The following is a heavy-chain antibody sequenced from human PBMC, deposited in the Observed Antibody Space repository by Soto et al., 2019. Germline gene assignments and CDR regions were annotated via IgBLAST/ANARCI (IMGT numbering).Heavy chain of an antibody. J-gene: IGHJ4*02. CDR1: GGTFSSYT. D-gene: IGHD5-12*01. CDR2: IIPILGIA. V-gene: IGHV1-69*04. Sequence: GASVKVSCKASGGTFSSYTISWVRQAPGQGLEWMGRIIPILGIANYAQKFQGRVTITADKSTSTAYMELSSLRSEDTAVYYCARDLEYSGYDPPTDKAPNAGYWGQGTLVTVSS. CDR3: ARDLEYSGYDPPTDKAPNAGY.